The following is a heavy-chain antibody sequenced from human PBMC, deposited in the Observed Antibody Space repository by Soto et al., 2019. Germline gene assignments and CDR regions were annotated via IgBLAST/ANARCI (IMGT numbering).Heavy chain of an antibody. Sequence: GGFLRLSCAASAFTVNTNYMNWVRQAPGKGLEWVSVIQSGGNTYYADSVKGRFTISRDNSKNTLHLQMNSLRAEDTAVYYCVRRRVHNSVGYGMDVWGQGTTVTVSS. CDR2: IQSGGNT. D-gene: IGHD1-20*01. V-gene: IGHV3-66*01. CDR3: VRRRVHNSVGYGMDV. J-gene: IGHJ6*02. CDR1: AFTVNTNY.